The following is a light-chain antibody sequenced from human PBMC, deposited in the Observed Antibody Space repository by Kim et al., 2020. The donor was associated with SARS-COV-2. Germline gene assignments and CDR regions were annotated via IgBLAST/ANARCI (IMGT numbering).Light chain of an antibody. J-gene: IGKJ1*01. V-gene: IGKV3-20*01. CDR1: QSVSSSY. CDR2: RAS. CDR3: QQYSNSRT. Sequence: EIVLTQSPGTLSLSPGERATLSCRASQSVSSSYLAWYQQKPGQAPRLLIYRASSRATGIPDRFSGSGSGTDFTLTISRLEPEDFAVYYCQQYSNSRTFGQGPKVDIK.